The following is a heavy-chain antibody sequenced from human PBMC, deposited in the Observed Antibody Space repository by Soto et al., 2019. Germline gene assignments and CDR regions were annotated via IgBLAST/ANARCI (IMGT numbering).Heavy chain of an antibody. CDR1: GGTFSSYA. CDR3: ARALVSRGFAFDY. V-gene: IGHV1-69*01. Sequence: QVQLVQSGAEVRKPGFSVKVSCKASGGTFSSYAVSWVRQAPGQGLEWMGGINPIFGTADYAQKFQGRVTVTADESTTTAYMELSSLTSEDTAMYYCARALVSRGFAFDYWGQGTLVTVSS. J-gene: IGHJ4*02. D-gene: IGHD3-10*01. CDR2: INPIFGTA.